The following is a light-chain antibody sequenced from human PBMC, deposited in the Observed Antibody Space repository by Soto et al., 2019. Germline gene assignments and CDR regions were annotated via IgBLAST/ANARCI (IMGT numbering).Light chain of an antibody. Sequence: SYELTQPLSVSVALGQTARITCGGNNIGSKNVHWYQQKPGQAPVLVIYRDSNRPSGIPERFSGSNSGNTATLTISRAQAGDEADYYCQVWDSSTPNWVFGGGTQLTVL. J-gene: IGLJ3*02. V-gene: IGLV3-9*01. CDR1: NIGSKN. CDR2: RDS. CDR3: QVWDSSTPNWV.